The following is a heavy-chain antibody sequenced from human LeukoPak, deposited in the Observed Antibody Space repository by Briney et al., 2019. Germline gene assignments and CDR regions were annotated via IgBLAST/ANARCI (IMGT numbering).Heavy chain of an antibody. CDR2: IYYSGST. Sequence: SETLSLTCTVSGGSISSYYWSWIRQPPGKGLEWIGYIYYSGSTNYNPSLKSRVTISVDTSKNQFSPKLSSVTAADTAVYYCARVIKERGYSYGPMGDAFDIWGQGTMVTVSS. D-gene: IGHD5-18*01. J-gene: IGHJ3*02. CDR3: ARVIKERGYSYGPMGDAFDI. CDR1: GGSISSYY. V-gene: IGHV4-59*01.